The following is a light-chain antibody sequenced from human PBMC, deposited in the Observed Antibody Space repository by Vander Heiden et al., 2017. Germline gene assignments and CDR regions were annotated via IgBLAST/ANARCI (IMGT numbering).Light chain of an antibody. CDR2: GNS. Sequence: QSVLTQPPSVSGAPGHRVTISCPGSSSNIGAGYDVHWYQQLPGTAPKLLIYGNSNRPSGVPDRFSGSKSGTSASLAITGLQAEDEADYYCQSYDSSLSGSVVFGGGTKLTVL. V-gene: IGLV1-40*01. CDR3: QSYDSSLSGSVV. J-gene: IGLJ2*01. CDR1: SSNIGAGYD.